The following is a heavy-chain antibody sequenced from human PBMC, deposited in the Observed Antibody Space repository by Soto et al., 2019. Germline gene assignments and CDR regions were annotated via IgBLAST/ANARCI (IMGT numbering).Heavy chain of an antibody. CDR2: IIPIFGTA. Sequence: SVKVSCKASGGTFSSYAISWVRQAPGQGLEWMGGIIPIFGTANYAQKFQGRVTITADKSTGTAYMELSSLRSEDTAVYYCARGEAYYYDSSGLYYFDYWGQGTLVTVSS. D-gene: IGHD3-22*01. CDR1: GGTFSSYA. J-gene: IGHJ4*02. CDR3: ARGEAYYYDSSGLYYFDY. V-gene: IGHV1-69*06.